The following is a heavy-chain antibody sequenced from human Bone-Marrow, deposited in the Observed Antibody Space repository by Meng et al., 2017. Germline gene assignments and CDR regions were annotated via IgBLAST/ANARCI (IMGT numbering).Heavy chain of an antibody. Sequence: QVQLQESGPGLVKPSQTLSLTCTVSCGSISSGDYYWSWIRQPPGKGLEWIGYIYYSGSTYYNPSLKSRVTISVDTSKNQFSLKLSSVTAADTAVYYCARDQGIAAAGQDNNWFDPWGQGTLVTVSS. V-gene: IGHV4-30-4*01. CDR1: CGSISSGDYY. CDR3: ARDQGIAAAGQDNNWFDP. J-gene: IGHJ5*02. D-gene: IGHD6-13*01. CDR2: IYYSGST.